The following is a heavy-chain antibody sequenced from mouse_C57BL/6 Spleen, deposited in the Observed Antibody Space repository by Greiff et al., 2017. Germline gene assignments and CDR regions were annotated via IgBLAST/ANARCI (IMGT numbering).Heavy chain of an antibody. CDR2: IDPSDSYT. D-gene: IGHD2-3*01. CDR3: ARSPPDGYYFDY. Sequence: VKQSCKASGYTFTSYWMHWVKQRPGQGLEWIGEIDPSDSYTNYNQKFKGKSTLTVDKSSSTAYMQLSSLTSEDSAVYYCARSPPDGYYFDYWGQGTTLTVSS. J-gene: IGHJ2*01. V-gene: IGHV1-69*01. CDR1: GYTFTSYW.